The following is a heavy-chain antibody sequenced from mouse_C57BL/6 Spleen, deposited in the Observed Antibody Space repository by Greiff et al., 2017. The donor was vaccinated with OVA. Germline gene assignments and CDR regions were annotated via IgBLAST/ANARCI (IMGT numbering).Heavy chain of an antibody. CDR3: ARQDYGSIGYFDY. V-gene: IGHV5-15*01. CDR2: ISNLAYSI. D-gene: IGHD1-1*01. CDR1: GFTFSDYG. Sequence: EVKLMESGGGLVQPGGSLKLSCAASGFTFSDYGMAWVRQAPRKGPEWVAFISNLAYSIYYADTVTGRFTISRENAKNTLYLEMSSLRSEDTAMYYCARQDYGSIGYFDYWGQGTTLTVSS. J-gene: IGHJ2*01.